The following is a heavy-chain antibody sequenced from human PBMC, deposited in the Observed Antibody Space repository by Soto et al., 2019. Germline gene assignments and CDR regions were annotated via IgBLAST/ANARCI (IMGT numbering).Heavy chain of an antibody. Sequence: GGSLRLSCAASGFIFSNAWMSWVRQAPGRGLEWVGRIKSKTNGGTTDYAAPVKGRFTISRDDSKSTLYLQMHSLRAEDTAVYYCARDKYSYGWEAWYYYYYYGMDVWGQGTTVTVS. D-gene: IGHD5-18*01. CDR1: GFIFSNAW. CDR2: IKSKTNGGTT. J-gene: IGHJ6*02. V-gene: IGHV3-15*01. CDR3: ARDKYSYGWEAWYYYYYYGMDV.